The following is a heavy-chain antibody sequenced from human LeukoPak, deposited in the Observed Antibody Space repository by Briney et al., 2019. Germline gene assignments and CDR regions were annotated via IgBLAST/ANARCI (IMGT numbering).Heavy chain of an antibody. J-gene: IGHJ4*02. CDR1: GFTFDDYG. V-gene: IGHV3-20*04. D-gene: IGHD3-22*01. Sequence: GGSLRLSCAASGFTFDDYGMSWVRQAPGKGLEGVSGIYWKCGSTVYADSVKGRFTLPRDLAKNSLYLQMNSLRAEDTALYYCARVKANYDSSGYCPWYFDYWGQGTLVTVSS. CDR2: IYWKCGST. CDR3: ARVKANYDSSGYCPWYFDY.